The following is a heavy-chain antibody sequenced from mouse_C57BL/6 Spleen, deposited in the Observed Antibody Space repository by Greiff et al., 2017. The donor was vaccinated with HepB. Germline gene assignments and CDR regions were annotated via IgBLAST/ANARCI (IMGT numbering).Heavy chain of an antibody. CDR2: IYPRSGNT. J-gene: IGHJ2*01. V-gene: IGHV1-81*01. CDR1: GYTFTSYG. Sequence: QVHVKQSGAELARPGASVKLSCKASGYTFTSYGISWVKQRTGQGLEWIGEIYPRSGNTYYNEKFKGKATLTADKSSSTAYMELRSLTSEDSAVYFCADITTVVAPFDYWGQGTTLTVSS. CDR3: ADITTVVAPFDY. D-gene: IGHD1-1*01.